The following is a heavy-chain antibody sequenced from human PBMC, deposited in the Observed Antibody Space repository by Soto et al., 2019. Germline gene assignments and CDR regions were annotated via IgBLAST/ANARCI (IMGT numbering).Heavy chain of an antibody. Sequence: QVQLQESGPGLVKPSGTLSLTCAVSGGSISSSNWWSWVRQPPGKGLEWIGEIYHSGSTNYNPSLKSRVTISVDKSKNQFSLKLGSVTAADTAVYYCARVGKGGKAVAGPIDYYYYGMDVWGQGTTVTVSS. J-gene: IGHJ6*02. D-gene: IGHD6-19*01. CDR1: GGSISSSNW. CDR3: ARVGKGGKAVAGPIDYYYYGMDV. V-gene: IGHV4-4*02. CDR2: IYHSGST.